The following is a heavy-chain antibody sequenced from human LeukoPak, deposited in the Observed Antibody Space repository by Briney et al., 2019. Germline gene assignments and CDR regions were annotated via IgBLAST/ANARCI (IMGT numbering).Heavy chain of an antibody. CDR1: GFTFSSYS. CDR3: ARDLPGRIVGAKAWDY. V-gene: IGHV3-48*04. CDR2: ISSSSSTI. J-gene: IGHJ4*02. D-gene: IGHD1-26*01. Sequence: GGSLRLSCAASGFTFSSYSMNWVRQAPGKGLEWVSYISSSSSTIYYADSVKGRFTISRDNAKNSLYLQMNSLRAEDTAVYYCARDLPGRIVGAKAWDYWGQGTLVTVSS.